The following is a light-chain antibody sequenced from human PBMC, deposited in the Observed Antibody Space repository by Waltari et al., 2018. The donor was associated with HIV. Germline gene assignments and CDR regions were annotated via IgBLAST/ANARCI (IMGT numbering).Light chain of an antibody. CDR2: GAA. Sequence: GMTQSPATLSVSPGDRTTLSCRASQSVRTKLAWYKQKPGQPPRLLIYGAATRATGIAARFSGSGSGTEFTLTINSLQSEDYAVYYCQQYDYGPPWTFGQGTKVEMK. CDR3: QQYDYGPPWT. J-gene: IGKJ1*01. V-gene: IGKV3-15*01. CDR1: QSVRTK.